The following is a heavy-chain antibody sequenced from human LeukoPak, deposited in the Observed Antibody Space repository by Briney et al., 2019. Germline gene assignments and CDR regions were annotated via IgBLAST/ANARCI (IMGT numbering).Heavy chain of an antibody. Sequence: YPGGSLRLSCAVSGFTFSSYAISWVRQAPGKGLECVSAVSGSGGSTYYADSVKGRFTISRDNSKNTLYLQMNSLRAEDTAVYYCAKVVVPSEWYYYYNGMDVWGKGTTVTVPS. D-gene: IGHD2-21*01. CDR1: GFTFSSYA. CDR2: VSGSGGST. V-gene: IGHV3-23*01. CDR3: AKVVVPSEWYYYYNGMDV. J-gene: IGHJ6*04.